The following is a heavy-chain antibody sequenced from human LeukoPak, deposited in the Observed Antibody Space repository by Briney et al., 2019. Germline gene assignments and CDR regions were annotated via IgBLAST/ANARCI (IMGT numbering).Heavy chain of an antibody. CDR1: GFTFSTFG. D-gene: IGHD6-19*01. V-gene: IGHV3-48*02. CDR3: ARPPSVAGVDY. Sequence: GGSLRLSCAASGFTFSTFGMNWVRQAPGKGLEWVSYISSSGTTIYYADSVKGRFTISRDNGKNSLYLQMNSLRDKDTAVYYCARPPSVAGVDYWGQGTLVTVSS. J-gene: IGHJ4*02. CDR2: ISSSGTTI.